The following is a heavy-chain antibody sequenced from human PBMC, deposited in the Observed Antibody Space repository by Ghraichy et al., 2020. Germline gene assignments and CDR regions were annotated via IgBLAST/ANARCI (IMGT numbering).Heavy chain of an antibody. CDR2: IHASGST. CDR1: GGSISTYF. V-gene: IGHV4-4*08. D-gene: IGHD1/OR15-1a*01. Sequence: ESLNISCTVSGGSISTYFWSWIRQPPGKGLEWIAYIHASGSTKYNPSLKSRVTISMDTSRNNFSLKLNSVTTTDTAVYYCARLNSNWLDPWGRGTLVTISS. CDR3: ARLNSNWLDP. J-gene: IGHJ5*02.